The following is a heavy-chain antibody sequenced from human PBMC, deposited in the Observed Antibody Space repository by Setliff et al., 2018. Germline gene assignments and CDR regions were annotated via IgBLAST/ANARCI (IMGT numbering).Heavy chain of an antibody. J-gene: IGHJ5*02. CDR3: ARSPALLGIVYLDP. CDR1: GFTFSGAE. Sequence: LSLSCAASGFTFSGAEIHWVRQASGKGLEWVGRIRSKADKYATDYGASAKGRFIISRDDSKNTLYLQVNSLRAEDTAVYYCARSPALLGIVYLDPWGQGTRVTVSS. V-gene: IGHV3-73*01. D-gene: IGHD2-15*01. CDR2: IRSKADKYAT.